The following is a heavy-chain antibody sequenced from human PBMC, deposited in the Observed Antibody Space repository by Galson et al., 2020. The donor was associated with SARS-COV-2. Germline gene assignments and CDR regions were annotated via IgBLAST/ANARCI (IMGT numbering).Heavy chain of an antibody. Sequence: ASVKVSCKASGYTFTGYYMHWVRQAPGQWLEWMGWINPNSGGTNYAQKFQGGVTMTRDTSISTAYMELSRLRSDDTAVYYCASARGYYGSGSYYTFDYWGQGTLVTVSS. CDR1: GYTFTGYY. D-gene: IGHD3-10*01. V-gene: IGHV1-2*02. CDR2: INPNSGGT. J-gene: IGHJ4*02. CDR3: ASARGYYGSGSYYTFDY.